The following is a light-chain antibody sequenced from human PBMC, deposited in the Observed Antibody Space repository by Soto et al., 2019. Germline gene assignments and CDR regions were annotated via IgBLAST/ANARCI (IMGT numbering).Light chain of an antibody. V-gene: IGKV1-39*01. CDR3: QQSYSSSIT. CDR1: QIISSY. J-gene: IGKJ5*01. CDR2: AAS. Sequence: DIQMTQSPSSLSASVGDRVTITCRASQIISSYLNWYHQKPGKAPKLLIYAASNLQSGVPSRFSGSGSGTEFTLTISSQHPDDLATYYCQQSYSSSITFGQGTRLEIK.